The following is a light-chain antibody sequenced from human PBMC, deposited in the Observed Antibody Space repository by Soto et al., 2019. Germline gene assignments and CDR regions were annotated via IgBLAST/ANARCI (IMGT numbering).Light chain of an antibody. Sequence: DIQMTQAPSSLSASVEDRVIIACRASQSISNHLNWYQQKPGQAPKLLIFAASSLQSGVPSRLSGSRSGPDFTLTISSLQTEDFATYYCQQSYSSTPTFGQGTQVDI. CDR2: AAS. CDR1: QSISNH. J-gene: IGKJ1*01. CDR3: QQSYSSTPT. V-gene: IGKV1-39*01.